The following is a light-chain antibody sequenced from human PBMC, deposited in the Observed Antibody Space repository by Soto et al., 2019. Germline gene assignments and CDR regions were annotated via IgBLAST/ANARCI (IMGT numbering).Light chain of an antibody. Sequence: QSVLTQPASVSGSPGQSITISCTGTSSDVGSYNLVSWYQQHPGKAPKLMIYEVSKRPSGVSNRFSGSKSGNTASLTISGLQAEDEADYSCCSYAGSSSTLIFGTGTKRTVL. CDR3: CSYAGSSSTLI. J-gene: IGLJ1*01. V-gene: IGLV2-23*02. CDR2: EVS. CDR1: SSDVGSYNL.